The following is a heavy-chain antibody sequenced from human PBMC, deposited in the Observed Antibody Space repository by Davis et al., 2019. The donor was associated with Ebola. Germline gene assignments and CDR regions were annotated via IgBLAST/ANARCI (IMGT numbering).Heavy chain of an antibody. Sequence: MPSETLSLTCTVSGGSVSSGSYYWSWIRQPPGKGLEWIGYIYYSGSTNYNPSLKSRVTISVDTSKNQFSLKLSSVTAADTAVYYCARIFYDFWSGYLEGDYYYYMDVWGKGTTVTVSS. V-gene: IGHV4-61*01. J-gene: IGHJ6*03. CDR1: GGSVSSGSYY. CDR2: IYYSGST. CDR3: ARIFYDFWSGYLEGDYYYYMDV. D-gene: IGHD3-3*01.